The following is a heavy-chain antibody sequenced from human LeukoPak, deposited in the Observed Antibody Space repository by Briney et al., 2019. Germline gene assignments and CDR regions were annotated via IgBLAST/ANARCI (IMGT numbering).Heavy chain of an antibody. V-gene: IGHV4-59*01. CDR3: ARVSCSSTSCPRRDALDV. CDR2: IYNIGTT. CDR1: GGSISTFY. D-gene: IGHD2-2*01. J-gene: IGHJ3*01. Sequence: SETLSLTCTVSGGSISTFYWSWIRQPPGKGLEWIGYIYNIGTTNYNPSLKNRATISVDTSKNQFSLNLSSVTTADTAVYYCARVSCSSTSCPRRDALDVWGQGTMVTVSS.